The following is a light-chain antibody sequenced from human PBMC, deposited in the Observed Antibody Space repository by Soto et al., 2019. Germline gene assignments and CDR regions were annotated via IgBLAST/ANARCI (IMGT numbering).Light chain of an antibody. V-gene: IGKV3-20*01. J-gene: IGKJ4*01. CDR2: GAS. CDR3: QQYGSSLLT. Sequence: EIVLTQSPGTLSLSPGERATLSCRASQSVSSSYLAWYQQKPGRAPRLLIYGASSRATGIPGRFSGSGSGTDFTLTISRLEPEDFAVYYCQQYGSSLLTFGGGTKVDIK. CDR1: QSVSSSY.